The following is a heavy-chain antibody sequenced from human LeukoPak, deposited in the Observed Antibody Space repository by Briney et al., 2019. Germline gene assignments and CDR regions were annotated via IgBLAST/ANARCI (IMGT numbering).Heavy chain of an antibody. CDR3: AKEVLDYEIPYWYFDL. V-gene: IGHV3-23*01. D-gene: IGHD4-17*01. CDR1: GFTFSTYA. J-gene: IGHJ2*01. CDR2: LSGDEDYT. Sequence: GGSLRLSCVGSGFTFSTYAMSWVSQAPGKGLEWVSALSGDEDYTYYADSVKGRFTISRDNSKTTLYLQLDSVRAEDTAIHYCAKEVLDYEIPYWYFDLWGLGTLVTVSS.